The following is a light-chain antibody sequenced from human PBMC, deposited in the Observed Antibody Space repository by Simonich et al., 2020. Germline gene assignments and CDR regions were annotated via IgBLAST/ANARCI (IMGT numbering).Light chain of an antibody. CDR3: QQFNSYPLT. J-gene: IGKJ4*01. V-gene: IGKV1-13*02. CDR2: DAS. CDR1: QGISSA. Sequence: AIQLTQSPSFLSASVGDRVTLTCRARQGISSALAWYQQKPGKAPKLLIYDASSLESGVPSRFSGSGSGTDFTLTISSLQPEDFATYYCQQFNSYPLTFGGGTKVEIK.